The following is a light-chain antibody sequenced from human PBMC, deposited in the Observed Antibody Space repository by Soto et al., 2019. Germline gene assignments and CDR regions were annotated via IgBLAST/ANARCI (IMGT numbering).Light chain of an antibody. CDR1: QSVSRY. CDR3: QQYNNWPSWT. Sequence: ERVNPQNPATLSMSPGKRATLSCRASQSVSRYLAWYQQKPGQAPGLLIYGASTRATGIPARFSGSGSGTEFTLTISSLQSEDFAVYYCQQYNNWPSWTFGQGTKVDIK. V-gene: IGKV3-15*01. CDR2: GAS. J-gene: IGKJ1*01.